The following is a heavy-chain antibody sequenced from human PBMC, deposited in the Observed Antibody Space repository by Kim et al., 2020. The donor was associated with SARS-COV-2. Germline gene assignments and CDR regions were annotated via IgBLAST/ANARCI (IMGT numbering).Heavy chain of an antibody. Sequence: PSLKSRLTITKDTSKNQVVLTMTNMDPVDTATYYCAHIKLSEYSYYYFDYWGQGTLVTVSS. D-gene: IGHD5-18*01. CDR3: AHIKLSEYSYYYFDY. J-gene: IGHJ4*02. V-gene: IGHV2-5*01.